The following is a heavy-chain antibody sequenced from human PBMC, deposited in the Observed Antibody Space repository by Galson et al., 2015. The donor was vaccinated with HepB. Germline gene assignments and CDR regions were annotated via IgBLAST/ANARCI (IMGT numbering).Heavy chain of an antibody. Sequence: TLSLTCAVYGGSFSTYYWSWIRQPPGKGLEWIGEVFHSGTTSYNPSLKSRLTISLDTSKNQFSLMLSSVTAADTAVYYCAGDKVIEATFSRCSRFDPWGQGTLVIVSS. CDR1: GGSFSTYY. CDR3: AGDKVIEATFSRCSRFDP. D-gene: IGHD5-12*01. J-gene: IGHJ5*02. V-gene: IGHV4-34*12. CDR2: VFHSGTT.